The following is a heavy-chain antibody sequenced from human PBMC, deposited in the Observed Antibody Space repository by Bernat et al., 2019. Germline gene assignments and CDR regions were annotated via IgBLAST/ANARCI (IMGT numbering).Heavy chain of an antibody. CDR1: GFIFSDPY. V-gene: IGHV3-72*01. CDR2: IKNKGYSYTT. J-gene: IGHJ5*02. Sequence: EVQLVESGGGLVQPGGSLRLSCAASGFIFSDPYMDWVRQAPGKGLEWVAHIKNKGYSYTTEYAASVKGRFTISRDDSKNSLYLQMNTLQTEDTALYYCTRNHRGWFDPWGQGTLVTVSS. CDR3: TRNHRGWFDP. D-gene: IGHD1-14*01.